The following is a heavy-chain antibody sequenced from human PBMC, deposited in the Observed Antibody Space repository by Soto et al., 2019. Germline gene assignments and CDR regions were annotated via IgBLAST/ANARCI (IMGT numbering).Heavy chain of an antibody. D-gene: IGHD4-17*01. CDR1: GSSISNRY. CDR2: ISYSGST. J-gene: IGHJ4*02. CDR3: SSMTTVTTFDY. V-gene: IGHV4-59*11. Sequence: SQTLSLTCTVFGSSISNRYWSWIRQPPGKGLEWIGYISYSGSTYYNPSLKSRVTISRDTSKNQFSLKLSAVTAADTAMSYCSSMTTVTTFDYWGQGSLVTVSS.